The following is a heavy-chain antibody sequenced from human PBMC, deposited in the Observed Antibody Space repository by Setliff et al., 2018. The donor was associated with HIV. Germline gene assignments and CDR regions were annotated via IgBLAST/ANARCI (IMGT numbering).Heavy chain of an antibody. J-gene: IGHJ4*02. D-gene: IGHD2-2*01. Sequence: GGSLRLSCTASGFTFGDYAMSWFRQAPGKGLEWVGFIRSKAYGGTTEYAASVKGRFTISRDDSKSIAYLQMNSLKTEDTAVYYCTTIVGFCSSTRCYSDYWGQGTLVTVSS. CDR2: IRSKAYGGTT. CDR1: GFTFGDYA. V-gene: IGHV3-49*03. CDR3: TTIVGFCSSTRCYSDY.